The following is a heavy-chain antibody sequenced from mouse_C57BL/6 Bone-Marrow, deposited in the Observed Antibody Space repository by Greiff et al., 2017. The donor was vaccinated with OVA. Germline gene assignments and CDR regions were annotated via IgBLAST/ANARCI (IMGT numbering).Heavy chain of an antibody. CDR2: IHPSSGST. D-gene: IGHD2-5*01. V-gene: IGHV1-64*01. CDR1: GYTFTSYW. Sequence: QVQLQQPGAELVKPGASVKLSCKASGYTFTSYWMHWVKQRPGQGLEWIGMIHPSSGSTNYNEKFKSKATLTVDKSSSTAYMQLSSLTSEDSAVYYCAREVTYYSNLAYWGQGTLVTVSA. CDR3: AREVTYYSNLAY. J-gene: IGHJ3*01.